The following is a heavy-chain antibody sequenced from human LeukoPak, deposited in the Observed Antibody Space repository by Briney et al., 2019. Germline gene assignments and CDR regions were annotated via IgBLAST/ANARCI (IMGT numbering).Heavy chain of an antibody. D-gene: IGHD3-9*01. Sequence: GGSLRLSCAASGFTFSSYVMSWVRQAPGKGLEWVSVISASGGSTYYADSVKGRFTISRDNSKNTLYLQMNSLRAEDTAVYYCARDGHYDILTGYFQDWGQGTLVTVSS. J-gene: IGHJ1*01. CDR2: ISASGGST. CDR3: ARDGHYDILTGYFQD. CDR1: GFTFSSYV. V-gene: IGHV3-23*01.